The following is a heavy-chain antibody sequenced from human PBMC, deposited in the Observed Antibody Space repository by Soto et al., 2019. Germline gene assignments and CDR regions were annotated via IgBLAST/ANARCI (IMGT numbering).Heavy chain of an antibody. Sequence: PGGSLRLSCGASGFMFGTSGMHWVRQAPGKGLEWVSGTWLDGSERHYADSVKGRFTISRDNAKNTVFLQMNSLRGEGTACYFCGRDATGTTSFLVSWGQGTLVTVSS. J-gene: IGHJ5*01. CDR2: TWLDGSER. V-gene: IGHV3-33*01. D-gene: IGHD1-1*01. CDR1: GFMFGTSG. CDR3: GRDATGTTSFLVS.